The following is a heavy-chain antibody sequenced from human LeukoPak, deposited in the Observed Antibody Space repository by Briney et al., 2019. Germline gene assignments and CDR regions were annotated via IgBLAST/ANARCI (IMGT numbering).Heavy chain of an antibody. D-gene: IGHD5-18*01. CDR3: ARGRSGGYSYGYHPDYFDY. J-gene: IGHJ4*02. CDR2: IYYSGST. V-gene: IGHV4-30-4*01. Sequence: SQTLSLTCTVSGGSISSGDYYWRWIRQPPGRGLEWIEYIYYSGSTYYNPSLKSRVTISVDTSKNQFSLKLSSVTAADTAVYYCARGRSGGYSYGYHPDYFDYWGQGTLVTVSS. CDR1: GGSISSGDYY.